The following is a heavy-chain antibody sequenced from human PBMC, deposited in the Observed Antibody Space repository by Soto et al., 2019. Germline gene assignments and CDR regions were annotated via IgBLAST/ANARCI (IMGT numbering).Heavy chain of an antibody. Sequence: GGSLRLSCAASGFSVSNQYMSWVRQAPGKGLQWVSIIYSGGSTYYADSVKGGFSISRDNSKNTLYLQMNSLRAEDTAVYYCARGGYWNQIDYWGQGTLVTVSS. CDR3: ARGGYWNQIDY. J-gene: IGHJ4*02. CDR1: GFSVSNQY. V-gene: IGHV3-66*01. D-gene: IGHD1-1*01. CDR2: IYSGGST.